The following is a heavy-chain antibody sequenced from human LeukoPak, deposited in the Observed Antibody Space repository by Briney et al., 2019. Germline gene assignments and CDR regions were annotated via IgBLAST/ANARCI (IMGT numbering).Heavy chain of an antibody. CDR3: TRGVPPRWFDP. J-gene: IGHJ5*02. Sequence: GGSLRLSCAASGFTFSSYWMSWVRQAPGKGLEWVANIKQDGSEKSYVDSVKGRFTISRDNAKNSLYLQMNSLRAEDTAVYYCTRGVPPRWFDPWGQGTLVTVSS. V-gene: IGHV3-7*04. D-gene: IGHD1-14*01. CDR1: GFTFSSYW. CDR2: IKQDGSEK.